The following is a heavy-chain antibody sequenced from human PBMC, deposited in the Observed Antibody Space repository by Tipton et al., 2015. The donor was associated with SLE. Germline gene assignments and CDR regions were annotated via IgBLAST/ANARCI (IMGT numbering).Heavy chain of an antibody. J-gene: IGHJ4*02. CDR2: IYYSGST. CDR3: ARDGGCSGGSCFDH. D-gene: IGHD2-15*01. CDR1: GGSISSSSYY. Sequence: TLSLTCTVSGGSISSSSYYWGWIRQPPGKGLEWIGSIYYSGSTYYNPSLKSRVTISVDTSKNQFSLKLSSVTAADTAVYYCARDGGCSGGSCFDHWGQGTLVTVSS. V-gene: IGHV4-39*07.